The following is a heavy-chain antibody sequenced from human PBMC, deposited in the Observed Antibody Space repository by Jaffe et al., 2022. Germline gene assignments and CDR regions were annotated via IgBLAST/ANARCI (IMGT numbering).Heavy chain of an antibody. CDR2: IRSKAYGGTT. CDR1: GFTFGDYA. CDR3: TRGGRSPSRSQAYSSGWYAFFDY. D-gene: IGHD6-19*01. V-gene: IGHV3-49*04. Sequence: EVQLVESGGGLVQPGRSLRLSCTASGFTFGDYAMSWVRQAPGKGLEWVGFIRSKAYGGTTEYAASVKGRFTISRDDSKSIAYLQMNSLKTEDTAVYYCTRGGRSPSRSQAYSSGWYAFFDYWGQGTLVTVSS. J-gene: IGHJ4*02.